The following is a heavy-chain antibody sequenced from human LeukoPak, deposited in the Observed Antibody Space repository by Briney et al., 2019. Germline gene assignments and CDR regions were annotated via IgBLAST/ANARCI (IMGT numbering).Heavy chain of an antibody. D-gene: IGHD4-17*01. CDR2: IIPIFGTA. CDR3: ASWQDGDYFAFDI. J-gene: IGHJ3*02. CDR1: GGTFSSYA. Sequence: ASVKVSCKASGGTFSSYAISWVRQAPGQGLEWMGGIIPIFGTANYAQKFQGRVTITTDESTSTAYMELSSLRSEDTAVCYCASWQDGDYFAFDIWGQGTMVTVSS. V-gene: IGHV1-69*05.